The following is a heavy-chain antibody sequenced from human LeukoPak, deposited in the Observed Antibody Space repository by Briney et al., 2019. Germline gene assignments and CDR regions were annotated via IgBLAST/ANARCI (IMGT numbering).Heavy chain of an antibody. J-gene: IGHJ4*02. CDR3: ARGPPYYYGD. V-gene: IGHV3-53*01. D-gene: IGHD3-10*01. CDR1: GFTFSNAW. Sequence: GGSLRLSCAASGFTFSNAWMSWVRQAPGKGPEWVSIIYSGGNTYYADSVKGRFTISRDNSMNTLYLQMNSLRAEDTAVYYCARGPPYYYGDWGQGTLVTVSS. CDR2: IYSGGNT.